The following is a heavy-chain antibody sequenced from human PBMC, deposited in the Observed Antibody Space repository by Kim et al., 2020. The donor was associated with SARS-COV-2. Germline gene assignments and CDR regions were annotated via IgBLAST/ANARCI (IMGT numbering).Heavy chain of an antibody. CDR1: GYTFSSYG. D-gene: IGHD2-15*01. CDR2: IIPFSGNT. Sequence: ASVKVSCKASGYTFSSYGISWVRQAPGQGLEWMGRIIPFSGNTNYAQKFQCRVTITTDTSTSTAYMELRSLRSDDTAVYYCASSNGADSSTHYSLAVWGQ. CDR3: ASSNGADSSTHYSLAV. V-gene: IGHV1-18*01. J-gene: IGHJ6*01.